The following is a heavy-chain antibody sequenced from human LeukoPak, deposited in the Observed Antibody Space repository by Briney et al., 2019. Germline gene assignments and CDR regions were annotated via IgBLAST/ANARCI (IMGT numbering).Heavy chain of an antibody. CDR1: GYTFSRCA. D-gene: IGHD6-19*01. CDR2: ISAGGGTT. V-gene: IGHV3-23*01. CDR3: AKERTGGWPFDY. J-gene: IGHJ4*02. Sequence: GGSLTLSCAASGYTFSRCAMSWVRQAPGKGLEWVSGISAGGGTTYYADSVKGRLTISRDNSKNTLYLQMNSLRADDTAVYYCAKERTGGWPFDYWGQGTLVTVSS.